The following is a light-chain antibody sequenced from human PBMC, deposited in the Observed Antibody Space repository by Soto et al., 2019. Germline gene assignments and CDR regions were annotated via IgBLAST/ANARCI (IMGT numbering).Light chain of an antibody. CDR2: DVS. V-gene: IGLV2-14*01. Sequence: QSALTQPASVSGSPGQSITISCTGTSSDVGAYNYVSWYQQHPGKAPKLMIYDVSNRPSGVSNRFSGSKSGNTASLTMSGLQAEDEADYYCSSFTTSNTVIFGGGTQLTVL. CDR3: SSFTTSNTVI. CDR1: SSDVGAYNY. J-gene: IGLJ2*01.